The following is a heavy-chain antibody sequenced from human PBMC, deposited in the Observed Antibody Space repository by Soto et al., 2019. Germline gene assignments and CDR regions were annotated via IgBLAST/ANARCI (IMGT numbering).Heavy chain of an antibody. D-gene: IGHD5-12*01. V-gene: IGHV4-30-4*01. CDR1: GGSISSGDYY. Sequence: PSETLSLTCTVSGGSISSGDYYWSWIRQPPGKGLEWIGYIYYSGSTYYNPSLKSRVTISVDTSKNQFSLKLSSVTAADTAVYHCGATINYHGLDVWDQGTTVTVSS. J-gene: IGHJ6*02. CDR3: GATINYHGLDV. CDR2: IYYSGST.